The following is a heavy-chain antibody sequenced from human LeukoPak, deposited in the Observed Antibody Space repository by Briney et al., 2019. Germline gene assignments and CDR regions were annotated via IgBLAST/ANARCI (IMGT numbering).Heavy chain of an antibody. V-gene: IGHV4-34*01. CDR2: INHSGST. D-gene: IGHD4-17*01. CDR3: ARSWADYGFDY. Sequence: SETLSLTCAVYGGSFSGYYWSWIRQPPGKGLEWIGEINHSGSTNYNPSLKSRVTISVDTSKNQFSLKLSSVTAADTAVYYCARSWADYGFDYWGQGTLVTVSS. J-gene: IGHJ4*02. CDR1: GGSFSGYY.